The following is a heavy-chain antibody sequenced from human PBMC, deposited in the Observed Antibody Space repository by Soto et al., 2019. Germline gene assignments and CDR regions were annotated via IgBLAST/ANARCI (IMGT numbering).Heavy chain of an antibody. Sequence: GGSLRLSCAASGFTFSSYAMHWVRQAPGKGLEWVAVISYDGSNKYYADSVKGRFTISRDNSKNTLYLQMNSLRAEDTAVYYCAKGPYSSGWYNYYYYGMDVWGQGTTVTVSS. CDR3: AKGPYSSGWYNYYYYGMDV. V-gene: IGHV3-30-3*01. D-gene: IGHD6-19*01. CDR1: GFTFSSYA. CDR2: ISYDGSNK. J-gene: IGHJ6*02.